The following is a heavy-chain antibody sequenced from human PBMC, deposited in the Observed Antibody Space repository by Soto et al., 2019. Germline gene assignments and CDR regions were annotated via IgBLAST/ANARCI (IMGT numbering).Heavy chain of an antibody. D-gene: IGHD3-9*01. CDR2: ISGSGGST. CDR1: GFTFSSYA. CDR3: AKDPLLRYFDWLPHPYGMDV. J-gene: IGHJ6*02. V-gene: IGHV3-23*01. Sequence: GGSLRLSCAASGFTFSSYAMSWVRQAPGKGLEWVSAISGSGGSTYYADPVKGRFTISRDNSKNTLYLQMNSLRAEDTAVYYCAKDPLLRYFDWLPHPYGMDVWGQGTTVTVSS.